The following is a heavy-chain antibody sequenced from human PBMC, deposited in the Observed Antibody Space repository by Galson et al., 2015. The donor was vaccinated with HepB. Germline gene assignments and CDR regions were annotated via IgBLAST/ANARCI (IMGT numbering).Heavy chain of an antibody. CDR1: GYTFSDYS. D-gene: IGHD2-15*01. V-gene: IGHV1-18*01. CDR3: ARGGLVVVVGANLNNWFDP. CDR2: INPYSRYT. J-gene: IGHJ5*02. Sequence: SVKVSCKASGYTFSDYSITWVRQAPGQGLEWMGWINPYSRYTQYAQNVQGRVIMTTDTSTSTAYMELRSLRSDDTAVYYCARGGLVVVVGANLNNWFDPWGQGTLVTVSS.